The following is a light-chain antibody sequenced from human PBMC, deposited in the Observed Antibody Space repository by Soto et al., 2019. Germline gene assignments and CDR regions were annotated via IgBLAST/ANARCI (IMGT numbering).Light chain of an antibody. J-gene: IGLJ1*01. V-gene: IGLV1-47*01. CDR2: RNN. CDR1: SSKIGSNY. Sequence: QSVLTQPPSASGTPGQRVTISCSGSSSKIGSNYVYWYQQLPGPAPKLLIYRNNQRPSGVPDRFSGSKSGTSASLAISGLRSEDEADYYCAAWDDSLSVLYVFGTGTKVTVL. CDR3: AAWDDSLSVLYV.